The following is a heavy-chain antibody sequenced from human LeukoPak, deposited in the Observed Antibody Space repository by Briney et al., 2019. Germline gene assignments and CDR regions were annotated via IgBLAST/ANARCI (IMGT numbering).Heavy chain of an antibody. J-gene: IGHJ4*02. CDR2: IKEDGTAN. V-gene: IGHV3-7*01. CDR1: GFTFRHFW. Sequence: GGSLRLSCAASGFTFRHFWMAWVRQAPGKGLEWVAHIKEDGTANYYVDSVKGRFTISKDDGKNSLYLQMNSLRVEDTAVYYRVRGGWELDYWGQGTLVTVSS. D-gene: IGHD4-23*01. CDR3: VRGGWELDY.